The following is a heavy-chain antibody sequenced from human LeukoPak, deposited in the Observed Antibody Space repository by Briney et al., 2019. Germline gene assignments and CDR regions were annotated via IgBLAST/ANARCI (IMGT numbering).Heavy chain of an antibody. V-gene: IGHV3-23*01. J-gene: IGHJ4*02. CDR3: AKEDDFGNHFDY. D-gene: IGHD4-11*01. CDR1: GFTFSSYD. CDR2: ISGSSGGT. Sequence: PRGSPRLSCAASGFTFSSYDMTWVCQAPGKGLEWVSVISGSSGGTYYADSVKGRFILSRDNFKNTVYLQMNSLRAEDTAVYYCAKEDDFGNHFDYWGQGTLVTVSS.